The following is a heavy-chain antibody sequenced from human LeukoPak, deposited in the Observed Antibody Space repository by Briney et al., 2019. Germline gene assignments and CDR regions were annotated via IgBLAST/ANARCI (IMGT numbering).Heavy chain of an antibody. CDR2: IYYSGST. D-gene: IGHD1-14*01. J-gene: IGHJ5*02. V-gene: IGHV4-59*12. Sequence: PSETLSLTCAVYGGSFSSYYWSWIRQPPGKGLEWIGYIYYSGSTNYNPSLKSRVTISVDTSKNQFSLKLSSVTAADTAVYYCARRNNHSKNRWFDPWGQGTLVTVSS. CDR1: GGSFSSYY. CDR3: ARRNNHSKNRWFDP.